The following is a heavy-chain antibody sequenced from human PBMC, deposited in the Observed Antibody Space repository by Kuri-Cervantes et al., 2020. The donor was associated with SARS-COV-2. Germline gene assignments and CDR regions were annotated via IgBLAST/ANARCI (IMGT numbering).Heavy chain of an antibody. D-gene: IGHD5-18*01. CDR3: ARHLDTDVITAFDM. CDR2: IYSGGST. J-gene: IGHJ3*02. V-gene: IGHV3-66*04. Sequence: GESLKISCAASGFTVSSNYMSWVRQAPGKGLEWVSVIYSGGSTYYADSVKGRFTISRDNSKNALYLQMNSLRGDDTAVYYCARHLDTDVITAFDMWGRGTMVTVSS. CDR1: GFTVSSNY.